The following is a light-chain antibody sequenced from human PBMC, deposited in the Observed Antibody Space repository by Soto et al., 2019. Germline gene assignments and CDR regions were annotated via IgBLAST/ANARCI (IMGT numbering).Light chain of an antibody. CDR1: SGSIASNS. J-gene: IGLJ2*01. V-gene: IGLV6-57*04. CDR3: QSYDISTVV. Sequence: NFMLTQPHSVSESPGKTVTISCTRSSGSIASNSVQWFQQRPGSAPTTVIYENNQRPSGVPDRFSSSTDGSSNSASLTISGLQTEDEADYYCQSYDISTVVFGGGTKLTVL. CDR2: ENN.